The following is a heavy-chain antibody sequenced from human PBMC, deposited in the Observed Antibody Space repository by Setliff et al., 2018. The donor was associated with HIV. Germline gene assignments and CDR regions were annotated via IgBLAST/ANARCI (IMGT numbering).Heavy chain of an antibody. CDR1: RSTFNSHT. J-gene: IGHJ3*02. CDR3: AISIPPDAFDI. V-gene: IGHV1-69*05. Sequence: GASVKVSCKASRSTFNSHTISWVRRAPGQGLEWMGGIIPIFGTANYAQKFQGRVTITTDESTSTAYMELSSLRSEDTAVYYCAISIPPDAFDIWGQGTMVTVSS. CDR2: IIPIFGTA.